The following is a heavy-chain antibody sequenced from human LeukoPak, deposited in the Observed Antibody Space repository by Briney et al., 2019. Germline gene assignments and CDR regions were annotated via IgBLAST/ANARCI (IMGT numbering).Heavy chain of an antibody. D-gene: IGHD3-16*01. CDR3: ATDLNWVAY. V-gene: IGHV3-7*01. J-gene: IGHJ4*02. CDR2: INQDSSEG. Sequence: PGGSLRLSCVGSGITNYWMTWVRQAPGKGLASVANINQDSSEGYYLDSVKGRFTISRDNTKSSLFLQMNSLRVEDTGIYYCATDLNWVAYWGQGARVTVSS. CDR1: GITNYW.